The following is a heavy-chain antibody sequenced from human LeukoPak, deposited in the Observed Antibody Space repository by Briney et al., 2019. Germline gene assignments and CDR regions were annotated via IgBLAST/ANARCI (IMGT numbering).Heavy chain of an antibody. Sequence: SETLSLTCAVYGGSFSGYYWSWIRQPPGKGLEWIGEINHSGSTNYNPSLKSRGTISVDTSKNQFSLKLSSVTAADMAVYYCARVLRSGRTYYGSGSYYKFDYWGQGTLVTVSS. J-gene: IGHJ4*02. CDR1: GGSFSGYY. V-gene: IGHV4-34*01. D-gene: IGHD3-10*01. CDR2: INHSGST. CDR3: ARVLRSGRTYYGSGSYYKFDY.